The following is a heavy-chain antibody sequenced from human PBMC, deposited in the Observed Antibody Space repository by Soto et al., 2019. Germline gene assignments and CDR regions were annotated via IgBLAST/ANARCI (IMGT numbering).Heavy chain of an antibody. CDR2: ISYDGSNK. D-gene: IGHD3-22*01. Sequence: GGSLRLSCAASGFTFSNYAMSWVRQAPGKGLEWVAVISYDGSNKYYADSVKGRFTISRDNSKNTLYLQMNSLRAEDTAVYYCAKDSSYYYDSSGWDYWGQGTLVTVSS. J-gene: IGHJ4*02. CDR1: GFTFSNYA. V-gene: IGHV3-30*18. CDR3: AKDSSYYYDSSGWDY.